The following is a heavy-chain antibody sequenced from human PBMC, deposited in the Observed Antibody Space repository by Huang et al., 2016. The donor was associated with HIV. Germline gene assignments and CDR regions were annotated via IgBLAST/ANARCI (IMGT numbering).Heavy chain of an antibody. D-gene: IGHD3-22*01. J-gene: IGHJ4*02. CDR2: IRNDGMKK. CDR3: ARGDYYDSSGYHPGYFDY. CDR1: GFILSNYG. Sequence: VQLIESGGGVVQPGKSLRLSCATSGFILSNYGMHLVRPAPGKGLKWVAFIRNDGMKKNYADSVRGRFTVGRDNGNNTLFLQMRSLGVDDTAVYYCARGDYYDSSGYHPGYFDYWGQGILVTVSS. V-gene: IGHV3-33*04.